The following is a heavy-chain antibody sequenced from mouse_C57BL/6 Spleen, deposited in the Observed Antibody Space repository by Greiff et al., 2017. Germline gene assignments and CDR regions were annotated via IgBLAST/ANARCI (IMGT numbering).Heavy chain of an antibody. J-gene: IGHJ4*01. CDR2: INYDGSST. Sequence: EVQVVESEGGLVQPGRSMKLSCTASGFTFSDYYMAWVRQVPEKGLEWVANINYDGSSTYYLDSLKSRFIISRDNAKNILYLQMSSLKSEDTATYYCARDYYGSGDYYAMDYWGQGTSVTVSS. CDR1: GFTFSDYY. CDR3: ARDYYGSGDYYAMDY. V-gene: IGHV5-16*01. D-gene: IGHD1-1*01.